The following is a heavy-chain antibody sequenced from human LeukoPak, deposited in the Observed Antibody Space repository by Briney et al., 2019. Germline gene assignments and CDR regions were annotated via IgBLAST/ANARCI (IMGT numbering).Heavy chain of an antibody. D-gene: IGHD3-9*01. V-gene: IGHV3-30*02. J-gene: IGHJ4*02. CDR2: IRYDGSNK. CDR1: GFTFSSYG. CDR3: SVLRYFDWLFAY. Sequence: PGGSLRLSCAASGFTFSSYGMHWVRQAPGKGLEWVAFIRYDGSNKYYADSVKGRFTISRDNSKNTLYLQMNSLRAEDTAVYYCSVLRYFDWLFAYWGQGTLVTVSS.